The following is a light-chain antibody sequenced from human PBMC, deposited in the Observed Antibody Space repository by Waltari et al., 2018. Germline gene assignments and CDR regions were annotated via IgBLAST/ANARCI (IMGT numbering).Light chain of an antibody. CDR2: WAS. J-gene: IGKJ1*01. Sequence: DIVMTQSPDSLAVSLGERATINCKSSQSVLYSSNNKNDLAWYQQKPGQPPKLLIYWASTREFGVPDRFSGSGSGTDFTLTISSLQAEDVAVYYCQQYYSTPRTFGQWTKVEIK. V-gene: IGKV4-1*01. CDR3: QQYYSTPRT. CDR1: QSVLYSSNNKND.